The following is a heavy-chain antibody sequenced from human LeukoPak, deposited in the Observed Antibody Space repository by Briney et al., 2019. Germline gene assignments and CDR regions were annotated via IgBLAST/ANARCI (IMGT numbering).Heavy chain of an antibody. Sequence: ASVKVSCKASGYTFTSYDINWVRQATGQGLEWMGWMNPNSGNTGYAQKFQGRVTMTRNTSISTAYMELSSLRSEDTAVYYCVRGIRGYGLLGINYWGQGTLVTVSS. D-gene: IGHD5-18*01. CDR3: VRGIRGYGLLGINY. J-gene: IGHJ4*02. V-gene: IGHV1-8*01. CDR2: MNPNSGNT. CDR1: GYTFTSYD.